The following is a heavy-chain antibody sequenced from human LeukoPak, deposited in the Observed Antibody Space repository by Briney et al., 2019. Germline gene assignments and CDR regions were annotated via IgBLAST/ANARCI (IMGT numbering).Heavy chain of an antibody. D-gene: IGHD6-13*01. J-gene: IGHJ4*02. CDR3: ARAPEIAAAHDY. V-gene: IGHV4-59*01. CDR1: GGSISSYY. Sequence: PSETLSLTCTVSGGSISSYYWSWIRQPPGKGLEWIGYIYYSGSTNYNPSLKSRATISVDTSKNQFSLRLRSVTAADTAVYFCARAPEIAAAHDYWGQGTLATVFS. CDR2: IYYSGST.